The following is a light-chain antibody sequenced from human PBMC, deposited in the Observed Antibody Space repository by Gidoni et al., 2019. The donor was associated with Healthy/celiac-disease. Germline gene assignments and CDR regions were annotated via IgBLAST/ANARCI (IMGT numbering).Light chain of an antibody. Sequence: DIQMTQSPSTLSASVGDRVTITCRASQSISIWLAWYQQKPGKAPKLLISKASTLESGVPSRFSGSGSGTEFTLTVSSLQPDDFATYYCQQCSNYPLTFXGXTHLEIK. J-gene: IGKJ4*01. CDR2: KAS. CDR3: QQCSNYPLT. V-gene: IGKV1-5*03. CDR1: QSISIW.